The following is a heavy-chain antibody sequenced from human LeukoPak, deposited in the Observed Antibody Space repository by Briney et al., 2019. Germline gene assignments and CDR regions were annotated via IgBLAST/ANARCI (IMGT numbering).Heavy chain of an antibody. CDR1: GFTFSSYS. J-gene: IGHJ4*02. CDR2: ISSSSSYI. CDR3: AKDVGKWESLHFFDY. D-gene: IGHD1-26*01. V-gene: IGHV3-21*04. Sequence: GGSLRLSCAASGFTFSSYSINWVRQAPGKGLEWVSSISSSSSYIYYADSVTGRFTISRDNSRNTLYLQMNSLRGDDTAVYYCAKDVGKWESLHFFDYWGQGTLVTVSS.